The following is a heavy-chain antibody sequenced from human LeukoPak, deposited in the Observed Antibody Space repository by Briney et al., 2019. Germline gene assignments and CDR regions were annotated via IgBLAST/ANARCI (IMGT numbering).Heavy chain of an antibody. CDR2: TSWSGDRM. J-gene: IGHJ4*02. CDR3: AKDLGGSSTTV. CDR1: GFTFEDHV. D-gene: IGHD2-2*01. Sequence: GGSLRLSCAASGFTFEDHVAHWVRQAPGKGLEWVSSTSWSGDRMGYTDAVKGRFTISRDNAKNSLFLQMNSLRVEDTALYYCAKDLGGSSTTVWGQGTLVTVSS. V-gene: IGHV3-9*01.